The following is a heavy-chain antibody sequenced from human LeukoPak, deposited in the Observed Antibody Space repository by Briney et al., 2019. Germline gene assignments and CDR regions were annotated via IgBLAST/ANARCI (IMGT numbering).Heavy chain of an antibody. Sequence: LETLSLTCTVSGGSISSSSYYWGWIRQPPGKGLEWIGSIYYSGSTYYNPSLKSRVTISVDTSKNQFSLKLSSVTAADTAVYYCAREASWPNYYYYMDVWGKGTTVTVSS. J-gene: IGHJ6*03. V-gene: IGHV4-39*07. CDR1: GGSISSSSYY. CDR3: AREASWPNYYYYMDV. CDR2: IYYSGST. D-gene: IGHD2-2*01.